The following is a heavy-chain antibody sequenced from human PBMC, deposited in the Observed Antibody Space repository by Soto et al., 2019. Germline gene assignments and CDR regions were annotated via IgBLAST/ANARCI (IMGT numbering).Heavy chain of an antibody. D-gene: IGHD2-2*01. Sequence: LQLQESDSGLVKPSQTLSLTCAVSGGSISSGGYSWSWIRQPPGKGLEWIGYIYHSGSTYYNPSPXSXXTISVDRSKNQFSLKLSSVTAADTAVYYCARVPDRWGQGTLVTVSS. CDR2: IYHSGST. CDR1: GGSISSGGYS. CDR3: ARVPDR. J-gene: IGHJ5*02. V-gene: IGHV4-30-2*01.